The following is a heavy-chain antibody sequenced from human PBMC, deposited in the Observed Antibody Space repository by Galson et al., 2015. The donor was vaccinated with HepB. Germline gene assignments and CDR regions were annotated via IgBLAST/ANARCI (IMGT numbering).Heavy chain of an antibody. Sequence: SETLSLTCAVYGGSFSGYYWSWIRQPPGKGLEWIGEINHSGSTNYNPSLKSRVTISVDTSKNQFSLKLSSVTAADTAVYYCARGVYLCSSTSCPERNDNWFDPWGQGTLVTVSS. CDR2: INHSGST. J-gene: IGHJ5*02. CDR3: ARGVYLCSSTSCPERNDNWFDP. CDR1: GGSFSGYY. V-gene: IGHV4-34*01. D-gene: IGHD2-2*01.